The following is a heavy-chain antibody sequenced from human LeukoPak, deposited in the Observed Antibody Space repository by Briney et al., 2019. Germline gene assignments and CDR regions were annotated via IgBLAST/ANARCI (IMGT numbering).Heavy chain of an antibody. J-gene: IGHJ6*02. CDR1: GFTFSSYA. Sequence: PGGSLRLSCAASGFTFSSYATSWVRQAPGKGLEWVSAISGSGGSTYYADSVKGRFTISRDNSKNTLYLQMNSLRAEDTAVYYCAKGPHYYGSGSRYYYYYGMDVWGQGTTVTVSS. D-gene: IGHD3-10*01. V-gene: IGHV3-23*01. CDR2: ISGSGGST. CDR3: AKGPHYYGSGSRYYYYYGMDV.